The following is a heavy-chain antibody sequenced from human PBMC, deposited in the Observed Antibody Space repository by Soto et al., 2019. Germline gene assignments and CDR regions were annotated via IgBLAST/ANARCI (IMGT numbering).Heavy chain of an antibody. D-gene: IGHD3-3*01. CDR1: GGSISSSSYY. V-gene: IGHV4-39*01. CDR3: ARGWHDFWSGYYFDP. J-gene: IGHJ5*02. CDR2: IYYSGST. Sequence: QLQLQESGPGLVKPSETLSLTCTVSGGSISSSSYYWGWIRQPPGKGLEWIGSIYYSGSTYYNPSLKSRVTISVDTSKNQFSLKLSSVTAADTAVYYCARGWHDFWSGYYFDPWGQGTLVTVSS.